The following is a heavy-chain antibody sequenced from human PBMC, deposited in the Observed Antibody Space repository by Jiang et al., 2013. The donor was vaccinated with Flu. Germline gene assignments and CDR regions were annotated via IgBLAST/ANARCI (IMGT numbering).Heavy chain of an antibody. CDR3: ARAPEGLWLDGMDV. V-gene: IGHV3-21*01. D-gene: IGHD5-18*01. CDR2: ISSSSSYI. J-gene: IGHJ6*02. CDR1: GFTFSSYS. Sequence: GLVKPGGSLRLSCAASGFTFSSYSMNWVRQAPGKGLEWVSSISSSSSYIYYADSVKGRFTISRDNAKNSLYLQMNSLRAEDTAVYYCARAPEGLWLDGMDVWGQGTTVTVSS.